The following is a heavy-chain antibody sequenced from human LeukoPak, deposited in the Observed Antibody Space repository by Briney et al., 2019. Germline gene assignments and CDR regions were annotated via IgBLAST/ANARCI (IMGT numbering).Heavy chain of an antibody. CDR3: AKGLARDYDFWSGYYGFYGMDV. CDR1: GFTFDDYV. D-gene: IGHD3-3*01. CDR2: ISWNSGNI. J-gene: IGHJ6*02. V-gene: IGHV3-9*01. Sequence: GGSLRLSCAASGFTFDDYVMHWVRQSPGKGLEWVAGISWNSGNIGYADSVKGRFTISRDNAKNSLYLQMSSLRDEDTALYFCAKGLARDYDFWSGYYGFYGMDVWGQGTTVTVSS.